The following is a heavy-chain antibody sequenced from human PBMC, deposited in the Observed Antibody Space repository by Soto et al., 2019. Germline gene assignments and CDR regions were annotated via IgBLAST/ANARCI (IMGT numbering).Heavy chain of an antibody. V-gene: IGHV4-4*02. Sequence: SETLSLTCGVSGGTIRSPDWWTWVRQPPGKGLEWIGEIFQSGSTNYTPSPESRVTISVDKSKNQFSLTLTSVTAADTAVYFCARGRGRYSSGWSWFDPWGQGILVTV. J-gene: IGHJ5*02. D-gene: IGHD6-19*01. CDR2: IFQSGST. CDR3: ARGRGRYSSGWSWFDP. CDR1: GGTIRSPDW.